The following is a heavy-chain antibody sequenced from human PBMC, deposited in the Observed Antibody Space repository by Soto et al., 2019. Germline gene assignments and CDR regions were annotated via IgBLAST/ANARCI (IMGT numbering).Heavy chain of an antibody. J-gene: IGHJ6*02. CDR1: GDSVGSSSAMY. V-gene: IGHV4-38-2*02. CDR3: ARARESGDYRYMSC. CDR2: IYRSGST. Sequence: SETLSLTCTVSGDSVGSSSAMYWAWGRQPPGKELEFIGKIYRSGSTLLNSALQSLVTLSMEPSKHLFSLHLCSVTVGDTARYFFARARESGDYRYMSCWGPGNTVTVSS. D-gene: IGHD5-12*01.